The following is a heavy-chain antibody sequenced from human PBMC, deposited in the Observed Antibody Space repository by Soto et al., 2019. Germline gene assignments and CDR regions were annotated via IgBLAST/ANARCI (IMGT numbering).Heavy chain of an antibody. Sequence: PGGSLRLSCAASGFTFSSYAMSWVRQAPGKGLEWVSAISGSGGSTYYADSVKGRFTISRDNSKNTLYLQMNSLRAEDTAAYYCAKDLSPGMITFGGVIADYFDYWGQGTLVTVSS. CDR3: AKDLSPGMITFGGVIADYFDY. D-gene: IGHD3-16*02. V-gene: IGHV3-23*01. J-gene: IGHJ4*02. CDR2: ISGSGGST. CDR1: GFTFSSYA.